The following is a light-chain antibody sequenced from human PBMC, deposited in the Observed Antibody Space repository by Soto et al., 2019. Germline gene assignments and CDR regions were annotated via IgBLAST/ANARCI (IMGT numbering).Light chain of an antibody. Sequence: QSVLTQPASVSGSPGQSVTISFTGTSTDVGGYNYVSWYQQHPGKAPKLMIYDVSNRPSGVSNRFSGSKSGNTASLTISGLKEEDEADYYCSSYTSSSIVVFGGGTKLTVL. CDR1: STDVGGYNY. CDR2: DVS. V-gene: IGLV2-14*01. CDR3: SSYTSSSIVV. J-gene: IGLJ2*01.